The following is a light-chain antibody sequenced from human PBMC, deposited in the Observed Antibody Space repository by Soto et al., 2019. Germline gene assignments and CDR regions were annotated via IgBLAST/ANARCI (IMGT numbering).Light chain of an antibody. J-gene: IGKJ2*01. Sequence: EIVLTQSPGTLSLSPGERATLSCRASQSVSSSYLAWYQQKPGQAPRLLIYGASSRATGIPDRFSGSGSGTDFTLTISRLEPEDFAVYYCRQYGSSDTFGQGTKLEIK. V-gene: IGKV3-20*01. CDR2: GAS. CDR1: QSVSSSY. CDR3: RQYGSSDT.